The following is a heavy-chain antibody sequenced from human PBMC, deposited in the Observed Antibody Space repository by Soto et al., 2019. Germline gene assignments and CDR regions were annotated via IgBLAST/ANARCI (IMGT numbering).Heavy chain of an antibody. CDR3: ARDRGDQFGWGV. J-gene: IGHJ6*02. D-gene: IGHD3-10*01. V-gene: IGHV4-31*03. CDR2: IYYSGST. CDR1: GGSISSGAYY. Sequence: QVQLQESGPGLVKPSQTLSLTCTVSGGSISSGAYYWTWIRQHPGKGLDWIGSIYYSGSTSYNSSLKRRLTISIDTSKNEFSLKLSSVTAADTAVYYCARDRGDQFGWGVWGRGTTVTVSS.